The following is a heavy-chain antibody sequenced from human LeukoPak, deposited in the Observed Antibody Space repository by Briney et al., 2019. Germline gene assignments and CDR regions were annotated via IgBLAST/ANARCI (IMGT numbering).Heavy chain of an antibody. V-gene: IGHV3-11*04. D-gene: IGHD6-19*01. Sequence: GGSLRLSCAASGFTFSDYYMSWIRQAPGKRLEWVSYISSSGNTINYADSVRGRFTISRDNSKNTLYLQMNSLRAEDTAVYYCARAGSIAVAGTSQVATDFDLWGRGTLVTVSS. CDR3: ARAGSIAVAGTSQVATDFDL. J-gene: IGHJ2*01. CDR1: GFTFSDYY. CDR2: ISSSGNTI.